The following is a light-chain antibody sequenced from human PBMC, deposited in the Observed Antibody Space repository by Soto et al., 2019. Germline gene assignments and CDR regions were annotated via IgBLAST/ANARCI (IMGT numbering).Light chain of an antibody. J-gene: IGKJ1*01. CDR2: GAS. Sequence: EIVLTQSPGTLSLSPGERATLSCRASQSVSSSYLAWYQQKPGQAPRLLIYGASSRATGIPDRFSGSGSGTAFTITISRLEPEDFAVYYCQKYGSSPRTFGQGTKVEIK. CDR3: QKYGSSPRT. V-gene: IGKV3-20*01. CDR1: QSVSSSY.